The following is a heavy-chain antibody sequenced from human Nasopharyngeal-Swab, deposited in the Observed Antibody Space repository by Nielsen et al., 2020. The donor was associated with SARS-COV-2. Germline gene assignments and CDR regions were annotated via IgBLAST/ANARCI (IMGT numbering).Heavy chain of an antibody. CDR2: ISGSGITT. D-gene: IGHD3-16*01. V-gene: IGHV3-23*01. CDR3: AGDPRLRYFDY. J-gene: IGHJ4*02. Sequence: WIRQPPGKGLERVSVISGSGITTYYADSVKGRFTISRDNSKNTLYLQMNSLRAEDTAIYYCAGDPRLRYFDYWGQGTLVTVSS.